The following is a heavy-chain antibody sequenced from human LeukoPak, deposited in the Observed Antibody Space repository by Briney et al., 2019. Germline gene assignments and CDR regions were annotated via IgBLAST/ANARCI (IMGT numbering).Heavy chain of an antibody. D-gene: IGHD3-22*01. CDR1: GGSISSYY. CDR2: IYYSGST. J-gene: IGHJ3*02. V-gene: IGHV4-59*01. Sequence: ASETLSLTCTVSGGSISSYYWSWIRQPPGKGLEWIGYIYYSGSTNYNPSLKSRVTISVDTSKNQFSLKLSSVTAADTAVYYCARGGPCTMNLAFDIWGQGTMVTVSS. CDR3: ARGGPCTMNLAFDI.